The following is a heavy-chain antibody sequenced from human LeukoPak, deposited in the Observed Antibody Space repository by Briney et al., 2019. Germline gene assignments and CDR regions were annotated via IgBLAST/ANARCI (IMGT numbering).Heavy chain of an antibody. CDR1: GYSFTSYW. V-gene: IGHV5-51*01. CDR3: ARLPRLYCSSTSCYGFDP. J-gene: IGHJ5*02. CDR2: IYPGDSDT. Sequence: GESLKTSCKGSGYSFTSYWIGWVRQMPGKGLEWMGIIYPGDSDTRYSPSFQGQVTISADKSISTAYLQWSSLKASDTAMYYCARLPRLYCSSTSCYGFDPWGQGTLVTVSS. D-gene: IGHD2-2*01.